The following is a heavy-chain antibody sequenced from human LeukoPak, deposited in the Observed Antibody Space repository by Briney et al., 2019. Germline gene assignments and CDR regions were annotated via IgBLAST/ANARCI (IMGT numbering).Heavy chain of an antibody. CDR3: ATDRSPGIAAAGY. J-gene: IGHJ4*02. Sequence: ASVKVSCKVSGYTFTDYYMHWVQQAPGKGLEWMGLVDPEDGETIYAEKSQGRVTITADTSTDTAYMELSSLRSEDTAVYYCATDRSPGIAAAGYWGQGTLVTVSS. D-gene: IGHD6-13*01. CDR1: GYTFTDYY. CDR2: VDPEDGET. V-gene: IGHV1-69-2*01.